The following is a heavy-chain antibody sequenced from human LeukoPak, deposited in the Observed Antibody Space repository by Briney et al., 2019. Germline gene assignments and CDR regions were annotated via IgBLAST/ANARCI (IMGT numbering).Heavy chain of an antibody. J-gene: IGHJ5*01. CDR1: GFTFSSYW. Sequence: GGSLRLSCAASGFTFSSYWMHWVRQAPGKGLEWVSGITGSGATTYYADSVKGRFTISRDNSKNTLYLQMNSLRAEDTAVYYCAKDDNWLQFESWGQGTLVTVSS. CDR2: ITGSGATT. V-gene: IGHV3-23*01. CDR3: AKDDNWLQFES. D-gene: IGHD5-24*01.